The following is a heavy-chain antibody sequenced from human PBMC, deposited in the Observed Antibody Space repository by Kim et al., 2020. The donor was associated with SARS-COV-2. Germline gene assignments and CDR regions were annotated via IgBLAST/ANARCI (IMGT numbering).Heavy chain of an antibody. Sequence: DPDPRYSPSFQGQVTISADQSISTAYLQWSSLKASDTAMYYCARIGDYWGQGTLVTVSS. CDR3: ARIGDY. J-gene: IGHJ4*02. D-gene: IGHD2-15*01. CDR2: DPDP. V-gene: IGHV5-51*01.